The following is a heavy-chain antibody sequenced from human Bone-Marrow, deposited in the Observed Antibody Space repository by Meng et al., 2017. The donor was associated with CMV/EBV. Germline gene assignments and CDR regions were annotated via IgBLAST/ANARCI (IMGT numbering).Heavy chain of an antibody. CDR1: GYTFTGYY. J-gene: IGHJ4*02. V-gene: IGHV1-2*02. CDR3: ARDVETYYYDSSGYSYPHY. Sequence: ASVKVSCKASGYTFTGYYMHWVRQAPGQGLEWMGWINPNSGGTNYAQKFQGRVTMTRDTSISTAYMELSRLRSDDTAVYYCARDVETYYYDSSGYSYPHYWGQGTLVTVS. D-gene: IGHD3-22*01. CDR2: INPNSGGT.